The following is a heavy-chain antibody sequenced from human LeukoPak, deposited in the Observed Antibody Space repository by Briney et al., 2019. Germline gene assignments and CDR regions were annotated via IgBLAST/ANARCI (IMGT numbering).Heavy chain of an antibody. D-gene: IGHD3-16*01. V-gene: IGHV1-69*13. CDR1: GNSISNYA. CDR2: IIPIFGTA. J-gene: IGHJ6*02. CDR3: TTRACHAGGCSSSFYYYYGLHF. Sequence: GASVTVSCTASGNSISNYAVSWVRQAPGQGFEWMGGIIPIFGTADYAQKFQGRVTITADQSTSTTYMALSSLKSEDTATYYCTTRACHAGGCSSSFYYYYGLHFWGQGTRSPSR.